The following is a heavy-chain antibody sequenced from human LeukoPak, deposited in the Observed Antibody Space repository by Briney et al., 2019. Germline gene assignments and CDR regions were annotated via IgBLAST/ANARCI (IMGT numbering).Heavy chain of an antibody. J-gene: IGHJ2*01. CDR3: ARARGDGYQWYFDL. CDR1: GFTFSSYW. V-gene: IGHV3-7*01. D-gene: IGHD5-24*01. CDR2: IKQDGSEK. Sequence: PGGSLRLSCAASGFTFSSYWMNWVRQAPGKGLEWGANIKQDGSEKKYVDFVKGGFTISRDNAKNSLDLQMNSLRAEDTAMYYCARARGDGYQWYFDLWGRGTLVTVSS.